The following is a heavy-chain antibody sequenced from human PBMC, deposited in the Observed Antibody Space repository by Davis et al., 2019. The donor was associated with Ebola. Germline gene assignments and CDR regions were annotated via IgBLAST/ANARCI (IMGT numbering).Heavy chain of an antibody. CDR3: TRGDCSSTTCYDDFYYGMDV. Sequence: PGGSLRLSCAASGFTFSSYDMHWVRQGTGKGLEWVASIGVGGDTYFSDSVKDRFALSRENGKSSLFLQMRNLRAGDTAVYYCTRGDCSSTTCYDDFYYGMDVWGKGTTVTVSP. D-gene: IGHD2-2*01. V-gene: IGHV3-13*01. J-gene: IGHJ6*04. CDR1: GFTFSSYD. CDR2: IGVGGDT.